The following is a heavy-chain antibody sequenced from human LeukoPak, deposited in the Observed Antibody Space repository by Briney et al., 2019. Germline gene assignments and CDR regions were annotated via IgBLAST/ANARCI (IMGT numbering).Heavy chain of an antibody. Sequence: SVKVSCKASGGTFSSYAISWVRQAPGQGLEWMGGIIPIFGTANYAQKFQGRVTITTDESTSTAYMELSSLRSEDTAVYYCVYDSSGYYSPFDYWGQGTLDTVSS. CDR3: VYDSSGYYSPFDY. J-gene: IGHJ4*02. CDR2: IIPIFGTA. D-gene: IGHD3-22*01. CDR1: GGTFSSYA. V-gene: IGHV1-69*05.